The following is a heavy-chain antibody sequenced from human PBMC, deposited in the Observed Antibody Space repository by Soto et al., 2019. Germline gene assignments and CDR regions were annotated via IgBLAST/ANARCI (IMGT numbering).Heavy chain of an antibody. Sequence: QVQLVESGGGVVRPGRSLRLSCAATGFSFSTHGMHWVRQAPGKGLEWVAVIVNDGSEQDYSDSVKGRFTISRDNSKNTLYLQMNNLRAEDTAVYYCARDDNYADNGLDNWGQGILVTVSS. V-gene: IGHV3-33*01. CDR1: GFSFSTHG. CDR3: ARDDNYADNGLDN. CDR2: IVNDGSEQ. J-gene: IGHJ4*02. D-gene: IGHD4-17*01.